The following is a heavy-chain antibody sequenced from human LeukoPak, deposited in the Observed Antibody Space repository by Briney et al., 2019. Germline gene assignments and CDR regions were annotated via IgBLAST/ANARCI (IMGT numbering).Heavy chain of an antibody. V-gene: IGHV1-69*05. J-gene: IGHJ4*02. D-gene: IGHD4-17*01. Sequence: EASVKVSCKASGGTFSRYAISWVRQAPGQGLEWMGGIIPIFGTANYAQKFQGRVTITTDESTSTAYMELSSLRSEDTAVYYCARSDYGDYGALGYWGQGTLVTVSS. CDR2: IIPIFGTA. CDR1: GGTFSRYA. CDR3: ARSDYGDYGALGY.